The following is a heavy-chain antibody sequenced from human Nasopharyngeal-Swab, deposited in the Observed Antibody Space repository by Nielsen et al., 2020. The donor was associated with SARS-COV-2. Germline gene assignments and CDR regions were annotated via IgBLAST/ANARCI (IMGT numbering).Heavy chain of an antibody. Sequence: ASVKVSCKASGYTFTSYDINWVRQATGQGLEWMGWMNPNSGNTGYAQKFQGRVTMTRNTSISTAYMELSSLRSEDTAVYYCVRLSNYDFWSGYYAYMDVWGKGTTVTSP. D-gene: IGHD3-3*01. CDR2: MNPNSGNT. CDR1: GYTFTSYD. J-gene: IGHJ6*03. CDR3: VRLSNYDFWSGYYAYMDV. V-gene: IGHV1-8*01.